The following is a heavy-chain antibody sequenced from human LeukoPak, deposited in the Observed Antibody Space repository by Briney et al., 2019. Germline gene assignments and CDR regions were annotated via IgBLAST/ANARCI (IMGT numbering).Heavy chain of an antibody. D-gene: IGHD3-22*01. Sequence: GRSLRLSCAASGFTFSSYAMHWVRQAPGKGLEWVAVISYDGSNKYYADSVKGRFTISRDNSKNTLYLQINSLRAEDTAVYYCARGYDSSGYYYAYYFDYWGQGTLVTVSS. J-gene: IGHJ4*02. V-gene: IGHV3-30-3*01. CDR3: ARGYDSSGYYYAYYFDY. CDR2: ISYDGSNK. CDR1: GFTFSSYA.